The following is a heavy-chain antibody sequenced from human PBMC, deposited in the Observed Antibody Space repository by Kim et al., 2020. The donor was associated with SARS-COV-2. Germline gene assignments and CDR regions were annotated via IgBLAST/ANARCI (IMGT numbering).Heavy chain of an antibody. CDR2: IYYSGST. Sequence: SETLSLTCTVSGGSISSYYWSWIRQPPEKGLEWIGYIYYSGSTKYNPSLKSRVTISADTSKNQLSLKLTSVTAADTAVYYCARGRPAGISEHYYDYGLDVWGQGTTVTVSS. CDR1: GGSISSYY. D-gene: IGHD3-3*02. V-gene: IGHV4-59*08. J-gene: IGHJ6*02. CDR3: ARGRPAGISEHYYDYGLDV.